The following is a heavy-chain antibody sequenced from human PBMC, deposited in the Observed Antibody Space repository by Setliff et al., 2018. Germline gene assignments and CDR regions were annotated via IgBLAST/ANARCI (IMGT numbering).Heavy chain of an antibody. D-gene: IGHD3-9*01. CDR2: ISYEGIDK. V-gene: IGHV3-30*04. Sequence: PGGSLRLSCAASGFTLSNYAIHWVRQAPGKGLEWVTLISYEGIDKYYADSVKGRFTVSRDNSKNTLYLQMNSLRAEDTAFYYCARGRHHDTLSGYIDFLGQGTLVTVSS. CDR3: ARGRHHDTLSGYIDF. J-gene: IGHJ4*02. CDR1: GFTLSNYA.